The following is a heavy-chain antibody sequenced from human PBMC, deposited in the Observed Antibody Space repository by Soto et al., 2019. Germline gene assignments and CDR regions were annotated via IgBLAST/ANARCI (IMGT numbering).Heavy chain of an antibody. V-gene: IGHV3-23*01. Sequence: EVQLLESGGGLVQPGGSLRLSCAASGFTFSSYAMSWVRQAPGKGLEWVSAISGSGGSTYYADSVKGRFTISRDNSKNTLYLQMNSLRAEDTAVYYCAKGDFWSGYYTRLGLGFDYWGQGTLVTVSS. CDR1: GFTFSSYA. CDR3: AKGDFWSGYYTRLGLGFDY. J-gene: IGHJ4*02. D-gene: IGHD3-3*01. CDR2: ISGSGGST.